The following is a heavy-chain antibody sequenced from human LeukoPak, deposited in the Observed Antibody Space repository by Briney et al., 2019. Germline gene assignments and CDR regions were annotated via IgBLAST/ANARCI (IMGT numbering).Heavy chain of an antibody. V-gene: IGHV3-23*01. CDR3: ARDSPWYYDFWSGYSNPPDY. CDR1: GFTFTSYS. Sequence: PGGSLRLSCAASGFTFTSYSMNWVRQAPGKGLEWVSTISGGGGSTYYADSVKGRFTISRDNSKNTLYLQMNSLRAEDTAVYYCARDSPWYYDFWSGYSNPPDYWGQGTLVTVSS. D-gene: IGHD3-3*01. J-gene: IGHJ4*02. CDR2: ISGGGGST.